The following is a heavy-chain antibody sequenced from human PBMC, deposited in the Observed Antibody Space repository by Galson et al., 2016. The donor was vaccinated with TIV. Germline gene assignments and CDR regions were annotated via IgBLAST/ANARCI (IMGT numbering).Heavy chain of an antibody. V-gene: IGHV2-70*11. CDR3: ARNPDYYGTSHSHFDH. J-gene: IGHJ4*01. D-gene: IGHD3-10*01. Sequence: PALVTPTQTVTLTCTFSGFSLHTDGMCVNWIRQPPGKALEWLARIDWDDDKYYSPFLKTRLTISKDTSKNQVVLTLTDMDPVDTATYYCARNPDYYGTSHSHFDHWGHGTLVTVSS. CDR2: IDWDDDK. CDR1: GFSLHTDGMC.